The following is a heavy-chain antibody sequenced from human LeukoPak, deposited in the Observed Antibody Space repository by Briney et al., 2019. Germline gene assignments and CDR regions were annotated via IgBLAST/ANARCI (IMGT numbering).Heavy chain of an antibody. Sequence: SETLPLTCAVYGGSFSGYYWSWIRQPPGKGLEWIGEINHSGSTNYNPSLKSRVTISVDTSKNQFSLKLSSVTAADTAVYYCARARRSSTSLIGGMDVWGQGTTVTVSS. CDR1: GGSFSGYY. J-gene: IGHJ6*02. D-gene: IGHD2-2*01. V-gene: IGHV4-34*01. CDR2: INHSGST. CDR3: ARARRSSTSLIGGMDV.